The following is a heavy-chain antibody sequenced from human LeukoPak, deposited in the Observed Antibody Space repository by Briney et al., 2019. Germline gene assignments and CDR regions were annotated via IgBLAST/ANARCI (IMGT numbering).Heavy chain of an antibody. V-gene: IGHV3-15*01. CDR1: GFTFSNAW. Sequence: GGSLRLSCAASGFTFSNAWMSWVRQAPGKGLEWVGRIKSKTDGGTTDYAAPVKGRFTISRDDSKNTLYLQMNSLKTEDTAVYYCAALRGRGYSYGECWGQGTLVTVSS. J-gene: IGHJ4*02. CDR2: IKSKTDGGTT. CDR3: AALRGRGYSYGEC. D-gene: IGHD5-18*01.